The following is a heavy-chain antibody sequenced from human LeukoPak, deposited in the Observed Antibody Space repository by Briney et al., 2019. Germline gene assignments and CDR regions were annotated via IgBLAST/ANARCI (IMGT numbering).Heavy chain of an antibody. D-gene: IGHD2-2*01. Sequence: PGGSLRLSCAASGFTFSSYSMIWVRQAPGKGLEWVSSISSSSSYIYYADSVKGRFTISRDNAKNSLYLQMNSLRAEDTAVYYCARAYCSSTSCYFDYWGQGTLVTVSS. J-gene: IGHJ4*02. CDR2: ISSSSSYI. V-gene: IGHV3-21*01. CDR1: GFTFSSYS. CDR3: ARAYCSSTSCYFDY.